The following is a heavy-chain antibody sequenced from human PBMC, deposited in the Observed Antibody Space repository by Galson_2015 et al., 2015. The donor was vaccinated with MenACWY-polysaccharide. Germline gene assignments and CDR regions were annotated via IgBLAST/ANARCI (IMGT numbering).Heavy chain of an antibody. CDR1: GFSLSTSGVG. CDR2: IYWDNGK. D-gene: IGHD3-10*01. CDR3: SHSTVMVRGAYRY. V-gene: IGHV2-5*02. J-gene: IGHJ4*02. Sequence: PALVKPTQTLTLTCPFTGFSLSTSGVGMGWIRQPPGTALEWLALIYWDNGKPYHPSLKSRLTITNDTSKNQVVLAKINMDPVDTATYYCSHSTVMVRGAYRYWGQGTLVTVSS.